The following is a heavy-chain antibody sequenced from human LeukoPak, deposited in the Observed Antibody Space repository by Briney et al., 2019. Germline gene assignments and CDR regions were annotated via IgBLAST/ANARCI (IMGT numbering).Heavy chain of an antibody. CDR2: IYYRGST. Sequence: PSDTLSLTCTVSGGSISSYYWSWIRQPPGKGLEGIGYIYYRGSTNYNPSLKSRVTISLDTSKNQFSLKLSSVTAADTAVYYCATMVQGVHTYFGSWGQGNLVAVSS. CDR1: GGSISSYY. D-gene: IGHD3-10*01. V-gene: IGHV4-59*07. J-gene: IGHJ4*02. CDR3: ATMVQGVHTYFGS.